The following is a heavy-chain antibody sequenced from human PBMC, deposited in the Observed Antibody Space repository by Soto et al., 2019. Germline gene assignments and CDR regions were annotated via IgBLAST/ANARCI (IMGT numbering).Heavy chain of an antibody. D-gene: IGHD3-9*01. CDR1: GFTFSSYA. V-gene: IGHV3-30-3*01. J-gene: IGHJ3*01. CDR3: ANRPLTGAS. CDR2: ISYDGSNK. Sequence: GGSLRLSCAASGFTFSSYAMHWVRQAPGKGLEWVAVISYDGSNKYYADSVKGRFTISRDNSKNTLYLQMNSLRAEDTAVYYCANRPLTGASWGQGTMVTVSS.